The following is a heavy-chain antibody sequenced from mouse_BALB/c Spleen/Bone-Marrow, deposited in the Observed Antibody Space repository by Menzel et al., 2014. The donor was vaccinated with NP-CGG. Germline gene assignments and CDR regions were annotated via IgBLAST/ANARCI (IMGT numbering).Heavy chain of an antibody. CDR3: AMITTY. V-gene: IGHV14-1*02. Sequence: DVHLVESGAELVRPGALVKLSCKASGFNIKDYYMHRVKQRPEQGLERIGWIDPENGNTIYDPKFQGKASITADTSSNPACLQLSMLTSEDTAVYYCAMITTYWGQGATLTVSS. CDR2: IDPENGNT. J-gene: IGHJ2*01. CDR1: GFNIKDYY. D-gene: IGHD2-4*01.